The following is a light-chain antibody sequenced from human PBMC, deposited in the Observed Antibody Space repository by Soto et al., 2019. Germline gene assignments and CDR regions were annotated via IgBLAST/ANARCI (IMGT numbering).Light chain of an antibody. V-gene: IGKV1-33*01. J-gene: IGKJ4*01. CDR3: QQYDNLFT. CDR1: QDISNY. CDR2: DAS. Sequence: DIQMTQSPSSLSASVGDRVTITCQASQDISNYLNWYQQKPGKAPKLLIYDASNLETVVPSRFSGSGSGTDFTFTISSLHPEDIATYYCQQYDNLFTFGGGTKVEIK.